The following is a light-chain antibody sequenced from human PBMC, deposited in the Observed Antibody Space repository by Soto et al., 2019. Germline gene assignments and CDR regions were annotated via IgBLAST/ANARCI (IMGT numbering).Light chain of an antibody. J-gene: IGKJ2*01. CDR3: QQSYSTPYT. CDR1: QSINTY. V-gene: IGKV1-39*01. CDR2: DAS. Sequence: DIQMTQSPSSLPASVGDRVTISCRARQSINTYLNWYQQRPGQAPKLLIYDASSLQSGVPSRFSGSGSGTDFTLAISSLQPEDFATYYCQQSYSTPYTFGQGTKLEI.